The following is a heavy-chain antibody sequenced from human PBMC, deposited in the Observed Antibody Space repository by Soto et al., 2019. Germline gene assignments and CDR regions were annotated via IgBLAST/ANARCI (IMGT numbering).Heavy chain of an antibody. Sequence: GAPVKVSCKASGYTFTGYYMHWVRQAPGQGLEWMGWINPNSGGTNYAQKFQGWVTMTRDTSISTAYMELSRLRSDDTAVYYCARFAPRIAAADYGMDVWGQGTTVTVSS. CDR1: GYTFTGYY. V-gene: IGHV1-2*04. CDR2: INPNSGGT. CDR3: ARFAPRIAAADYGMDV. D-gene: IGHD6-13*01. J-gene: IGHJ6*02.